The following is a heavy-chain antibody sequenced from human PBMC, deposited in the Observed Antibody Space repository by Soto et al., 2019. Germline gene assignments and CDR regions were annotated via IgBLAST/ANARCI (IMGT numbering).Heavy chain of an antibody. J-gene: IGHJ4*02. D-gene: IGHD6-13*01. Sequence: SETMSITCTVSGGSIISSSYYWSWIRQHPGKGLEWIGSIYYSVSTYYNPSLKSRVTISVDTSKSQFSLKLSSVTAADMAVYYCARRGKQQLGQSCDYGGQGTLVTVS. V-gene: IGHV4-39*01. CDR2: IYYSVST. CDR3: ARRGKQQLGQSCDY. CDR1: GGSIISSSYY.